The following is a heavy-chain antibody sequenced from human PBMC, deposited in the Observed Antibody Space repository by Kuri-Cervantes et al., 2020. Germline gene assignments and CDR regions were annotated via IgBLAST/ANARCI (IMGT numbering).Heavy chain of an antibody. CDR3: ARGGISDYYPRYYFEY. J-gene: IGHJ4*02. CDR1: GFTFSSYD. V-gene: IGHV3-13*01. Sequence: GESLKISCAASGFTFSSYDMHWVRQATGKGLEWVSAIGTAGDTYYPGSVKGRFTISRENAKNSLYLQMNSLRAADTAVYYCARGGISDYYPRYYFEYWGQGALVTVSS. CDR2: IGTAGDT. D-gene: IGHD6-25*01.